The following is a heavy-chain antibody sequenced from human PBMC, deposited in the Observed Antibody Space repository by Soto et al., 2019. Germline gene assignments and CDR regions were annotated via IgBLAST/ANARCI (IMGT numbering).Heavy chain of an antibody. D-gene: IGHD2-21*02. CDR3: AKRGLGDSFVPIYFDY. J-gene: IGHJ4*02. Sequence: GGSLRLSCAASGFTFSSYGMHWVRQAPGKGLEWVAVISYDGSNKYYADSVKGRFTISRDNSKNTLYLQMNSLRAEDTAVYYCAKRGLGDSFVPIYFDYWGQGTLVTVSS. CDR1: GFTFSSYG. V-gene: IGHV3-30*18. CDR2: ISYDGSNK.